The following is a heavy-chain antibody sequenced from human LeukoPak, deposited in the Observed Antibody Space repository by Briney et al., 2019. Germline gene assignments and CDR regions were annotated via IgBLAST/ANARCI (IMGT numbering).Heavy chain of an antibody. D-gene: IGHD3-10*01. CDR3: ARDHHYGSGSYFDY. V-gene: IGHV4-31*03. CDR1: GGSISSSSYY. CDR2: IYYSGST. Sequence: SETLSLTCTVSGGSISSSSYYWSWIRQHPGKGLEWIGYIYYSGSTYYNPSLKSRVTISVDTSKNQFSLKLSPVTAADTAVYYCARDHHYGSGSYFDYWGQGTLVTVSS. J-gene: IGHJ4*02.